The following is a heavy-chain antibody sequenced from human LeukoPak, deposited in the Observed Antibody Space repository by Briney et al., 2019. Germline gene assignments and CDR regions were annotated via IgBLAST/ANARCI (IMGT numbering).Heavy chain of an antibody. J-gene: IGHJ6*02. Sequence: PGGSLRLSCAASGFTFSSYWMHWVRQAPGKGLVWVSRINSDGSSTSYADSVKGRFTISRDNAKNTLYLQMNSLRAEDTAVYYCARVPLLRFLEWSGPYYYYGMDVWGQGTTVTVSS. CDR1: GFTFSSYW. D-gene: IGHD3-3*01. CDR3: ARVPLLRFLEWSGPYYYYGMDV. V-gene: IGHV3-74*01. CDR2: INSDGSST.